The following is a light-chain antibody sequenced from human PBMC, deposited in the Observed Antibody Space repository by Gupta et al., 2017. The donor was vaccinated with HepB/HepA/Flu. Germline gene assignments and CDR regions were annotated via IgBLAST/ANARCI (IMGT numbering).Light chain of an antibody. CDR1: QTISSY. CDR3: QQTYSTPRT. J-gene: IGKJ4*01. Sequence: TPSPTSLSASVGDRVSITCRASQTISSYLNWYQQKPGKAPNLLIYAALTVHSGVPTRFRGSRGRADVILTISSQQTDSAGSYYRQQTYSTPRTFGGGTKVDIK. CDR2: AAL. V-gene: IGKV1-39*01.